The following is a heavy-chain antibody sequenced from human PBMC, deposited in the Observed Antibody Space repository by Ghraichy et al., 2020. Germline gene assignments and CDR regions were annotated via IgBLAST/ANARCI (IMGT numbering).Heavy chain of an antibody. CDR2: IKSKTDGGTT. J-gene: IGHJ6*03. CDR3: TTAHYYDSSGYYYYYYYMDV. CDR1: GFTFSNAW. V-gene: IGHV3-15*01. Sequence: GALNISCAASGFTFSNAWMSWVRQAPGKGLEWVGRIKSKTDGGTTDYAAPVKGRFTISRDDSKNTLYLQMNSLKTEDTAVYYCTTAHYYDSSGYYYYYYYMDVWGKGTTVTVSS. D-gene: IGHD3-22*01.